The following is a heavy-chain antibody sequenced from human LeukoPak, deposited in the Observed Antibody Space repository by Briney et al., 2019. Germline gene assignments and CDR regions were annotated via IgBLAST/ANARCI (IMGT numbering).Heavy chain of an antibody. J-gene: IGHJ4*02. CDR2: INHSGST. V-gene: IGHV4-39*07. CDR3: ARGRSMVPDY. CDR1: GGSISSGSYY. D-gene: IGHD2-8*01. Sequence: SQTLSLTCTVSGGSISSGSYYWSWIRQPPGKGLEWIGEINHSGSTNYNPSLKSRVTISVDTSKNQFSLKLSSVTAADTAVYYCARGRSMVPDYWGQGTLVTVSS.